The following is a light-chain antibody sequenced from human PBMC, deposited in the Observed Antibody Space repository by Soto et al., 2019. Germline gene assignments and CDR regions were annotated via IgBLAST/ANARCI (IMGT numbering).Light chain of an antibody. V-gene: IGKV1-5*03. Sequence: DIQMTQSPSTLSGSVGDRVTITCRASQSISSYLNWYQQKPGKAPKLLIYKASSLESGVPSRFSGSGSGTEFTLTISSLQPDDFATYYCQQYNSYPLTFGGGTKVDIK. CDR3: QQYNSYPLT. CDR1: QSISSY. J-gene: IGKJ4*01. CDR2: KAS.